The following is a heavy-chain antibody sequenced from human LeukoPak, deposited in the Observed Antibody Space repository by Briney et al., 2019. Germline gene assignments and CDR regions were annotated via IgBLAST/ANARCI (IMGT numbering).Heavy chain of an antibody. CDR2: INPNSGGT. Sequence: ASVKVSCKASGYTFTGYYMHWVRQAPGQGLEWMGWINPNSGGTNYAQKFQGRVTMTRDTSISTAYMELSRLRSDDTAVYYCARDPRRLKWLPYYCDYWGQGTLVTVSS. D-gene: IGHD3-22*01. CDR1: GYTFTGYY. CDR3: ARDPRRLKWLPYYCDY. J-gene: IGHJ4*02. V-gene: IGHV1-2*02.